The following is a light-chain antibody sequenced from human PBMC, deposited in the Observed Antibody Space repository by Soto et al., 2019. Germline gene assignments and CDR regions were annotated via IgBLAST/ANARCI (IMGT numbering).Light chain of an antibody. Sequence: EMVMTQSPGTLSVSPGERATLSCRASQSISTNLAWYQQKPGQAPRLLIYGASTRATDIPARFSGSGSGTEFTPAISSLQSEDSAVYYRQQYHYQGTFGQGTKVDIK. CDR3: QQYHYQGT. CDR1: QSISTN. V-gene: IGKV3-15*01. CDR2: GAS. J-gene: IGKJ1*01.